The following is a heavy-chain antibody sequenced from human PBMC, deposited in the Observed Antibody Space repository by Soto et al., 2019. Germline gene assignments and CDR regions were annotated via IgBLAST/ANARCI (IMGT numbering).Heavy chain of an antibody. J-gene: IGHJ3*02. CDR2: IIPIFGTA. CDR3: ARVGDSSGYNDAFDI. Sequence: SVKVSCKASGGTFSSYAISWVRQAPGQGLEWMGGIIPIFGTANYAQKFQGRVTITADESTSTAYMELSSLRSEDTAVYYCARVGDSSGYNDAFDIWGQGTMVTVSS. D-gene: IGHD3-22*01. CDR1: GGTFSSYA. V-gene: IGHV1-69*13.